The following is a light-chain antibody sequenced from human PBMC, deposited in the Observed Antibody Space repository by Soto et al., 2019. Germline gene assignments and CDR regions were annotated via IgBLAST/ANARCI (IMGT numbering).Light chain of an antibody. J-gene: IGKJ3*01. V-gene: IGKV2-30*01. CDR2: KVS. CDR3: MQGTHWPPQFT. Sequence: DVVMTQSPLSLPVTLGQPASISCRSSQSLVYRDGNTYLNWFQQRPGQSPRRLIYKVSNRDSGVPDRFSGSGSGTDFTLKISRVEAEDVGVYYCMQGTHWPPQFTFGPGTKVDIK. CDR1: QSLVYRDGNTY.